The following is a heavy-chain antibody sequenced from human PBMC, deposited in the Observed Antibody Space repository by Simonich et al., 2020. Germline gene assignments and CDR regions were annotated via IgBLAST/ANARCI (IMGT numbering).Heavy chain of an antibody. CDR2: ISSSGSTI. J-gene: IGHJ6*02. D-gene: IGHD6-6*01. CDR3: ARDFRLQLVEIGTYYYYGMDV. Sequence: EVQLVESGGGLVQPGGSLRLSCAASGFTFSSYEMNWVRQAPGEGLEWVSYISSSGSTIYYADSVKGRFTISRENAKNSLYLQMNSLRAEDTAVYYCARDFRLQLVEIGTYYYYGMDVWGQGTTVTVSS. CDR1: GFTFSSYE. V-gene: IGHV3-48*03.